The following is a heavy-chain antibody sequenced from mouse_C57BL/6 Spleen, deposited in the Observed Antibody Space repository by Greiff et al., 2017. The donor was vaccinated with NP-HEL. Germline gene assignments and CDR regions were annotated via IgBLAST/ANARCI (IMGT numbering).Heavy chain of an antibody. J-gene: IGHJ1*03. CDR2: IDPSDSYT. CDR1: GYTFTSYW. D-gene: IGHD1-2*01. CDR3: ARAITTGYSYIEV. V-gene: IGHV1-69*01. Sequence: QVQLQQPGAELVMPGASVKLSCKASGYTFTSYWMHWVKQRPGQGLEWIGEIDPSDSYTNYNQKFKGKSTLTVDKSSSTAYMQLSSLTSEDSAVFYCARAITTGYSYIEVWGTETTRTVSS.